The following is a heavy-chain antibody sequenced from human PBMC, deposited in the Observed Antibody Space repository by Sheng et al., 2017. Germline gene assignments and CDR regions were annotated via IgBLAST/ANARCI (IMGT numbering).Heavy chain of an antibody. Sequence: QVQLQESGPGLVKPSETLSLTCTVSGYSISSGYYWGWIRQPPGKGLEWIGSIYHSGSTYYNPSLKSRVTISVDTSKNQFSLKLSSVTAADTAVYYCARDRYYYDSSGYYNEDFQHVGPGHPWSTVS. CDR1: GYSISSGYY. D-gene: IGHD3-22*01. CDR2: IYHSGST. J-gene: IGHJ1*01. CDR3: ARDRYYYDSSGYYNEDFQH. V-gene: IGHV4-38-2*02.